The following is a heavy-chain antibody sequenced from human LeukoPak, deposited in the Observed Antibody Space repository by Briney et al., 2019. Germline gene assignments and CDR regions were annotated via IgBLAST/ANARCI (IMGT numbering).Heavy chain of an antibody. V-gene: IGHV4-34*01. Sequence: SETLSLTCAVYGGSFSGYYWSWIRQPPGKGLEWIGEINHSGSTNYNPSLKSRVTISVDTSKNQFSLKLSSVTAPDTAVYYCARGVLQSDKKYYFDYWGQGTLVTVSS. CDR2: INHSGST. D-gene: IGHD3-10*01. J-gene: IGHJ4*02. CDR1: GGSFSGYY. CDR3: ARGVLQSDKKYYFDY.